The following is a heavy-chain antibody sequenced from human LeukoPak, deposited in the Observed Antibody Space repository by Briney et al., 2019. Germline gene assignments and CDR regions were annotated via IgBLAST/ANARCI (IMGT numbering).Heavy chain of an antibody. CDR2: ISYDGSNK. D-gene: IGHD3-22*01. CDR1: GFTFSSYA. V-gene: IGHV3-30-3*01. CDR3: ARVPHQYYYDSSGYLDY. Sequence: GGSLRLSCAASGFTFSSYAMHWVRQAPGKGLEWVAVISYDGSNKYYADSVKGRFTISRDNSKNTLYLQMNSLRAEDTAVYYCARVPHQYYYDSSGYLDYWGQGTLVTVSS. J-gene: IGHJ4*02.